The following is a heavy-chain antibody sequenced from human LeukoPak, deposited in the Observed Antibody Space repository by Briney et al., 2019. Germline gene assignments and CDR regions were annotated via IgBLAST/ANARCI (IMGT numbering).Heavy chain of an antibody. CDR3: ARVELGWLLQSPIDY. V-gene: IGHV3-30*02. Sequence: GGSLRLSCAASGFTFSSYGMHWVRQAPGKGLEWVAFIRYDGSNKYYADSVKGRFTISRDNAKNTLYLQMNSLRAEDTAVYYCARVELGWLLQSPIDYWGQGTLVTVSS. D-gene: IGHD2-15*01. CDR2: IRYDGSNK. CDR1: GFTFSSYG. J-gene: IGHJ4*02.